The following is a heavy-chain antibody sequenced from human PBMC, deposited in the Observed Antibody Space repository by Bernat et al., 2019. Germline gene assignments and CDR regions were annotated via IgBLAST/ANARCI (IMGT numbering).Heavy chain of an antibody. V-gene: IGHV4-39*01. J-gene: IGHJ4*02. Sequence: QLQLQESGPGLVKPSETLSLTYTVSGGSISSSSYYWGWIRQPPGKGLEWIGSIYYSGSTYYNPSLKSRVTISVDTSKNQFSLKLSSVTAADTAVYYCATIDTGYCSSTSCYGWGQGTLVTVSS. CDR3: ATIDTGYCSSTSCYG. D-gene: IGHD2-2*01. CDR1: GGSISSSSYY. CDR2: IYYSGST.